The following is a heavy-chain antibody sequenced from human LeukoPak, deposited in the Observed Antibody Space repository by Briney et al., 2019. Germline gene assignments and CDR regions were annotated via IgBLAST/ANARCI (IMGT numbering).Heavy chain of an antibody. CDR2: INPSGGST. CDR3: ARSITMIVVAHLAGYFQH. V-gene: IGHV1-46*01. D-gene: IGHD3-22*01. Sequence: ASVKVSCKASGYTFTSYYMHWVRQAPGQGLEWMGIINPSGGSTSYAQKFQGRVTMTRDTSTSTVYMELSSLRSEDTAVYYCARSITMIVVAHLAGYFQHWGQGTLVTVSS. J-gene: IGHJ1*01. CDR1: GYTFTSYY.